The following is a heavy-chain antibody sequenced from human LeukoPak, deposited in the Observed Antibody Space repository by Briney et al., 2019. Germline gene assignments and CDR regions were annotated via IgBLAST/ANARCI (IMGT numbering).Heavy chain of an antibody. J-gene: IGHJ6*03. CDR1: GFTFSSYS. V-gene: IGHV3-21*01. D-gene: IGHD1-26*01. CDR2: ISSSGSYI. CDR3: ARDPYSGNYGPYYYYFMDV. Sequence: GGSLRLSCAASGFTFSSYSMNWVRQAPGKGLEWVSSISSSGSYIYYADSVKGRFTISRDNAKNSLYLHLNSLRAEDTAVYFCARDPYSGNYGPYYYYFMDVWGKGTTVTISS.